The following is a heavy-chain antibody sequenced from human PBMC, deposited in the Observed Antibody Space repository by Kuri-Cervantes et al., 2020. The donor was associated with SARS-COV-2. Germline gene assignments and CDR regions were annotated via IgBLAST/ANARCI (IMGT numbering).Heavy chain of an antibody. J-gene: IGHJ6*02. CDR3: ARDVAIFGVVILYYYYGMDV. CDR1: GGSISSGGYS. Sequence: SETLSLTCAVSGGSISSGGYSWSWTRQPPGKGLEWIGYIYHSGSTYYNPSLKSRVTISVDRSKNQFSLKLSSVTAADTAVYYCARDVAIFGVVILYYYYGMDVWGQGTTVTVSS. CDR2: IYHSGST. D-gene: IGHD3-3*01. V-gene: IGHV4-30-2*01.